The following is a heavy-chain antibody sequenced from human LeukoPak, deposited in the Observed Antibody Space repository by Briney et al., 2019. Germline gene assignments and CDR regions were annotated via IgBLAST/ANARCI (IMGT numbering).Heavy chain of an antibody. V-gene: IGHV1-8*03. CDR3: ARVRYDSTAFDI. J-gene: IGHJ3*02. D-gene: IGHD3-22*01. CDR1: GYTFTSYD. Sequence: ASVKVSCKASGYTFTSYDINWVRQATGQGLEWMGWMNPNSGNTGYAQKFQGRVTITRNTSISTAYMELSSLRSEDTAVYYCARVRYDSTAFDIWSQGTMVTVSS. CDR2: MNPNSGNT.